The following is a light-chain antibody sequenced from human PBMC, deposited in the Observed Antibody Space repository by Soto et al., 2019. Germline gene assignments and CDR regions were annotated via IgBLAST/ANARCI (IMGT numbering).Light chain of an antibody. V-gene: IGKV1-5*03. J-gene: IGKJ2*01. CDR3: QHYDVYPYT. CDR1: QSVSNC. Sequence: DIQMTQSPSTLSAFVGDRVTITCRASQSVSNCLAWYQQKPGKVPKLLIFQASTLETGVPSRFSGSGSGTEFTLSISSLQPDDFATYYCQHYDVYPYTFGQGTKLEIK. CDR2: QAS.